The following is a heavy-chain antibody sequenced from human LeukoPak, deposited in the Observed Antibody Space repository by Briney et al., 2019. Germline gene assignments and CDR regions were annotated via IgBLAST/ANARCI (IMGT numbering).Heavy chain of an antibody. CDR3: ASWLPSPAGI. V-gene: IGHV4-38-2*01. CDR2: IYHSGST. J-gene: IGHJ3*02. Sequence: SETLSLSCAISGYTISNGYYLGWIRHPPGKWLEWIGSIYHSGSTYYNPSLKSRVTISVDTSKNQFSLKLSSVTAADTAVYYCASWLPSPAGIWGQGTMVTVSS. CDR1: GYTISNGYY. D-gene: IGHD5-12*01.